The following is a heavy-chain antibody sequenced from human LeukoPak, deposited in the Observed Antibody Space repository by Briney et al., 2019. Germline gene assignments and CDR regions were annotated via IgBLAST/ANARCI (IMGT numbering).Heavy chain of an antibody. CDR2: IYTDGST. Sequence: PGGSLRLSCAASGFTVSGNYMTWVRQAPGRGLEWVSVIYTDGSTYYADSVRGRFTIFRDNSKNTLYLQMNSLQVEATAVDSCARDLTGVGKYSSGGVDAFDIWGQGTMVTVSS. D-gene: IGHD6-19*01. J-gene: IGHJ3*02. V-gene: IGHV3-53*01. CDR3: ARDLTGVGKYSSGGVDAFDI. CDR1: GFTVSGNY.